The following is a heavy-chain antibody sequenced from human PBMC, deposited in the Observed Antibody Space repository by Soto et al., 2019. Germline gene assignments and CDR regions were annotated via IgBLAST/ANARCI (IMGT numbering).Heavy chain of an antibody. CDR2: IYYSGST. Sequence: SETLDLTCAVSGGCMRSGGYFWSWIRQHPGKGLEWIGYIYYSGSTYYNPSLKSRVTISVDTSKNQFSLKLSSVTAADTAVYYCARHSYYYGSTYGCWLDPWGQGTLVTVSS. CDR1: GGCMRSGGYF. CDR3: ARHSYYYGSTYGCWLDP. J-gene: IGHJ5*02. D-gene: IGHD3-10*01. V-gene: IGHV4-31*11.